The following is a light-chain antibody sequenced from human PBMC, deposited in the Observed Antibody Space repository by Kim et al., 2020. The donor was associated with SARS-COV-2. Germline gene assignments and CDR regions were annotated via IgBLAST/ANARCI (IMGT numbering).Light chain of an antibody. Sequence: YASVGDRVTITCRASQGISTALAWYQKKPGKAPKLLIYDASSSESGVPSRFSGSGSGTDFTLTISSLQPEDFGTYFCQQFNNLITFGQGTRLEIK. CDR2: DAS. V-gene: IGKV1D-13*01. J-gene: IGKJ5*01. CDR3: QQFNNLIT. CDR1: QGISTA.